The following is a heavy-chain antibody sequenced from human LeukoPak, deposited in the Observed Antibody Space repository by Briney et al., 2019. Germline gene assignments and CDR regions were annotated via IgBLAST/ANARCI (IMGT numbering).Heavy chain of an antibody. Sequence: SETLSLTCNVSGGSISSYYWSWIRQPPGKGLEWIGYIYYSGSTNYNPSLKSRVTISVDTSKNQFSLKLSSVTAADTAVYYCARHSGLGAYNWFDPWGQGTLVTVSS. D-gene: IGHD1-26*01. CDR2: IYYSGST. CDR3: ARHSGLGAYNWFDP. CDR1: GGSISSYY. J-gene: IGHJ5*02. V-gene: IGHV4-59*08.